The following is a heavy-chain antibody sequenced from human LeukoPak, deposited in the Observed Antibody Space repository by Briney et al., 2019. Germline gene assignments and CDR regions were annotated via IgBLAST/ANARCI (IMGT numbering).Heavy chain of an antibody. D-gene: IGHD3-9*01. V-gene: IGHV3-30*03. CDR3: AREYDPVTGLDY. J-gene: IGHJ4*02. Sequence: GGSLRLSCAASGFTFSTYGMHWVRQAPGKGLEWVTFISYEGTIKRYADSVKGRFTISRDNSKNTLYLQMSSLRVDDTALYYCAREYDPVTGLDYWGQGTLVTVSS. CDR1: GFTFSTYG. CDR2: ISYEGTIK.